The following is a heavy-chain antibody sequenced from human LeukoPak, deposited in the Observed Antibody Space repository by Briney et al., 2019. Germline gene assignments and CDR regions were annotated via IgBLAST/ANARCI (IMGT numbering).Heavy chain of an antibody. CDR2: IYYSGST. CDR1: GGSISSYY. Sequence: SETLSLTCTVSGGSISSYYWSWIRQPPGKGLEWIGYIYYSGSTNYNPSLKSRVTISVDTSKNQFSLKLSSVTAADTAVYYCARGRSGSYRGHFDYWGQGTLVTVSS. CDR3: ARGRSGSYRGHFDY. V-gene: IGHV4-59*01. D-gene: IGHD1-26*01. J-gene: IGHJ4*02.